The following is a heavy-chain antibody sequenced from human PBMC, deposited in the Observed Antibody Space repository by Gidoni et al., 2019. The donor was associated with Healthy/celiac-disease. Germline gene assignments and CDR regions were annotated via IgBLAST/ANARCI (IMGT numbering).Heavy chain of an antibody. CDR2: ISSSSSYT. CDR1: GFTFSDYY. D-gene: IGHD6-19*01. V-gene: IGHV3-11*05. CDR3: ARARNLAVAGPYFDY. J-gene: IGHJ4*02. Sequence: QVQLVESGGGLVQPGGSLRLSCAASGFTFSDYYMSWIRQDPGKGLEWVSYISSSSSYTNYADSVKGRFTISGDNAKNSLYLQMNSLRAEDTAVYYCARARNLAVAGPYFDYWGQGTLVTVSS.